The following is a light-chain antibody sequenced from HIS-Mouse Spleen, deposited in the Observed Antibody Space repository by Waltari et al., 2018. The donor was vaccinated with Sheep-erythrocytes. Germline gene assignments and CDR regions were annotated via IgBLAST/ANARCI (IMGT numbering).Light chain of an antibody. J-gene: IGLJ2*01. Sequence: QSALTQPASMSGSPGQSITISCTGTSSDVGSYNLVSWYQQHPGKAPKLMIYEGSKRPSVVSNRFSGSKSGNTASLTISGLQAEDEADYYCCSYAGSSTFHVVFGGGTKLTVL. CDR3: CSYAGSSTFHVV. V-gene: IGLV2-23*03. CDR2: EGS. CDR1: SSDVGSYNL.